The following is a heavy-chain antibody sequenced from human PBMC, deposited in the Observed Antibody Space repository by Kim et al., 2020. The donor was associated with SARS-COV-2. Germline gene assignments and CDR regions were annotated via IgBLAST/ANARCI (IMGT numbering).Heavy chain of an antibody. CDR2: IFFSRTT. CDR3: ARSATYYDFWSDYPKYYFDY. Sequence: SETLSLTCTVSGGSISTSSYYWGWIRQPPGKGLEWIGTIFFSRTTYYNPSLKSRFTISVDTSKNQFSLKVTSVTAADTAVYYCARSATYYDFWSDYPKYYFDYWGQGNLVIVSS. V-gene: IGHV4-39*01. D-gene: IGHD3-3*01. J-gene: IGHJ4*02. CDR1: GGSISTSSYY.